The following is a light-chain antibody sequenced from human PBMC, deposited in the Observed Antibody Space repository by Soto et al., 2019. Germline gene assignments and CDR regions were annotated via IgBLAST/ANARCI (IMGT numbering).Light chain of an antibody. CDR1: SGHSNYA. CDR2: VNSEGNY. J-gene: IGLJ3*02. CDR3: QTWGTGIQV. V-gene: IGLV4-69*01. Sequence: QLVLTQSPSASASLGASVKLTCTLSSGHSNYAIAWHQQQPEKGPRYLMMVNSEGNYNKGDGIPDRFSGSSSGAERYLTISSLQSEDEADYYCQTWGTGIQVFGGGTKLTVL.